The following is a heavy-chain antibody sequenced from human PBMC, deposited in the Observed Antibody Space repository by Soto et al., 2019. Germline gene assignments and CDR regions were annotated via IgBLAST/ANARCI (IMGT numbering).Heavy chain of an antibody. D-gene: IGHD3-22*01. V-gene: IGHV3-30*18. Sequence: GGSLRLSCAASGFTFISYGIHWVLQAPGKGLEWVAVISHDGSKTNYADSVKGRFTISRDNSKDTVYLQMNSLRAEDTAVYYCAKDPTSYDSSAQFDSWGQGTLVTVSS. J-gene: IGHJ4*02. CDR3: AKDPTSYDSSAQFDS. CDR1: GFTFISYG. CDR2: ISHDGSKT.